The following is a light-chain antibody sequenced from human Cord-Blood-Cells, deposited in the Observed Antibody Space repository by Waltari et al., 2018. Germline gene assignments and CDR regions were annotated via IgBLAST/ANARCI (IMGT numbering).Light chain of an antibody. CDR1: SSDVGGYNY. V-gene: IGLV2-14*01. J-gene: IGLJ3*02. CDR3: SSYTSSSTPV. CDR2: DVS. Sequence: QSALTQPASVSGSPGQSITISCTGTSSDVGGYNYVSWYQQHPGKAPKHMIYDVSKRPSGVSNRFSGSKSGNTASLTISGLQAEDEADYYCSSYTSSSTPVFGGGTKLTVL.